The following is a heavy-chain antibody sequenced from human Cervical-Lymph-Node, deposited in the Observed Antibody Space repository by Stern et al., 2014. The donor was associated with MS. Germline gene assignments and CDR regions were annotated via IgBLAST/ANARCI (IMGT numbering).Heavy chain of an antibody. D-gene: IGHD3-16*01. CDR3: TRAVGGVGRE. V-gene: IGHV1-46*01. J-gene: IGHJ4*02. CDR1: GYTFTNYY. Sequence: VQLVESGPEVKKPGASVMVSCKTSGYTFTNYYIHWVRQAPGQGLEWMGIINPNGSVTASAKNFQGRLAMTRDTSTTTVDMRLITLTSEDTAMYYCTRAVGGVGREWGQGTLVFVSS. CDR2: INPNGSVT.